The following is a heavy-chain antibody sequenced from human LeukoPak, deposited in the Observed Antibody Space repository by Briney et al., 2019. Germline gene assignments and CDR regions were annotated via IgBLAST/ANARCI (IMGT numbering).Heavy chain of an antibody. Sequence: GGSLRLSRAASGFTFSDYYMSWIRQAPGKGLEWVSYISSSGNTIYYADSVKGRFTISRDNAKNSLSLQMNSLRAEDTAVYYCARDNQLLFPINGMDVWGQGTTVTVSS. CDR2: ISSSGNTI. CDR3: ARDNQLLFPINGMDV. J-gene: IGHJ6*02. V-gene: IGHV3-11*01. CDR1: GFTFSDYY. D-gene: IGHD2-21*01.